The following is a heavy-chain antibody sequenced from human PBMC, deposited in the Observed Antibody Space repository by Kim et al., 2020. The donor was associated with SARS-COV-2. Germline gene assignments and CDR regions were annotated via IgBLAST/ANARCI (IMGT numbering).Heavy chain of an antibody. Sequence: TNAQGFTGRFVFSLDTSVSTAYLQISSLKAEDTAVYYCARDSSRLLFDPWGQGTLVTVSS. D-gene: IGHD6-19*01. V-gene: IGHV7-4-1*02. CDR3: ARDSSRLLFDP. J-gene: IGHJ5*02.